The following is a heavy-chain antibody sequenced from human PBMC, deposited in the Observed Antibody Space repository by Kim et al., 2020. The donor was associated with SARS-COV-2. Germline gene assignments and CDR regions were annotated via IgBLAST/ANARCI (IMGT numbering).Heavy chain of an antibody. V-gene: IGHV4-61*02. J-gene: IGHJ4*02. CDR3: ARECSGWYLDY. CDR1: GGSISSGSYY. CDR2: IYTSGST. D-gene: IGHD6-19*01. Sequence: SETLSLTCTVSGGSISSGSYYWSWIRQPAGKGLEWIGRIYTSGSTNYNPSLKSRVTISVDTSKNQFSLKLSSVTAADTAVYYCARECSGWYLDYWGQGTLVTVSS.